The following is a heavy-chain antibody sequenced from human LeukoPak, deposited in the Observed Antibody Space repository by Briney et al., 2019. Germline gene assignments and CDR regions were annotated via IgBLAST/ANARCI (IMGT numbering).Heavy chain of an antibody. Sequence: ASVKVSCKASGYSLTGYYLHWVRQAPGQGHLEWVGWINPHNGGTNYAQKFQGRVTMTRDTSISTAYMELSRLRSDDTAVYYCAGDMVRGVILRRVLEYWGQGTLVTVSS. CDR2: INPHNGGT. J-gene: IGHJ4*02. D-gene: IGHD3-10*01. V-gene: IGHV1-2*02. CDR3: AGDMVRGVILRRVLEY. CDR1: GYSLTGYY.